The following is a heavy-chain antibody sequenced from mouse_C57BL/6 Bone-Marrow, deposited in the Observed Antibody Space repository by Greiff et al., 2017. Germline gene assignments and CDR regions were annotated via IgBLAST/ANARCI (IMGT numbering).Heavy chain of an antibody. V-gene: IGHV1-26*01. Sequence: EVQLQQSGPELVKPGASVKISCKASGYTFTDYYMNWVKQSHGKSLEWIGDINPNNGGTSYNQKFKGKATLTVDKSSSTAYMELRSLTSEDSAVYYCAKGVASYYYAMDYWGQGTSVTVSS. CDR3: AKGVASYYYAMDY. D-gene: IGHD6-1*01. CDR2: INPNNGGT. J-gene: IGHJ4*01. CDR1: GYTFTDYY.